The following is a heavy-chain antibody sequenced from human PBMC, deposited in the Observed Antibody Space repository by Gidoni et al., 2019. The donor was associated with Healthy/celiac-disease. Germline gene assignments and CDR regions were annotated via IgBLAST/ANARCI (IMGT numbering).Heavy chain of an antibody. CDR3: ARDHLLAGTPFDY. CDR1: GGSISSSSYY. D-gene: IGHD1-26*01. Sequence: QLQLQESGPGLVKPSETLSLTCTVSGGSISSSSYYWGWIRQPPGKGLEWIGSIYYSGSTYYNPSLKSRVTISVDTSKNQFSLKLSSVTAADTAVYYCARDHLLAGTPFDYWGQGTLVTVSS. CDR2: IYYSGST. V-gene: IGHV4-39*07. J-gene: IGHJ4*02.